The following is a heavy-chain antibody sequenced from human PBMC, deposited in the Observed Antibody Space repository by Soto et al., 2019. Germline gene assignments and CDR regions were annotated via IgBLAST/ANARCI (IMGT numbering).Heavy chain of an antibody. J-gene: IGHJ6*03. CDR1: GGTFSSYA. Sequence: ASVKVSCKASGGTFSSYAISWVRQAPGQGLEWMGGIIPIFGTANYAQKFQGRVTITADESTSTAYMELSSLGSEDTAVYYCARVGRPITPSYGFNNHYYYMDVWGKGTTVTVSS. CDR2: IIPIFGTA. D-gene: IGHD5-18*01. CDR3: ARVGRPITPSYGFNNHYYYMDV. V-gene: IGHV1-69*13.